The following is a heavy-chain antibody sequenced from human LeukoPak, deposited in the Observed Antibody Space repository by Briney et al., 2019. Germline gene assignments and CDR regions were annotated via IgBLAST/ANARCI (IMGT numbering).Heavy chain of an antibody. CDR3: ARGIGYVILTGPTSGNNWFDP. J-gene: IGHJ5*02. CDR1: GGSFSGYY. CDR2: INHSGST. D-gene: IGHD3-9*01. V-gene: IGHV4-34*01. Sequence: PSETLSLTCAVYGGSFSGYYWSWIRQPPGKGLEWIGEINHSGSTNYNPSLKSRVTISVDTSKNQFSLKLSSVTAADTAVYYCARGIGYVILTGPTSGNNWFDPWGQGTLVTVSS.